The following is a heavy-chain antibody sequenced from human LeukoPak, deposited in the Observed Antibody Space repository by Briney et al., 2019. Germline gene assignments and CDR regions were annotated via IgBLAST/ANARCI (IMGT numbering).Heavy chain of an antibody. CDR2: INPSGGST. Sequence: GASVKVSCKASGYTFTSYYMHWVRQAPGQGLEWMGIINPSGGSTSYAQKFQGRVTMTRDTSTSTVYMELSSLRSEDTAVYYCATAPVWFGESIHFDYWGQGTLVTVSS. D-gene: IGHD3-10*01. CDR1: GYTFTSYY. CDR3: ATAPVWFGESIHFDY. J-gene: IGHJ4*02. V-gene: IGHV1-46*01.